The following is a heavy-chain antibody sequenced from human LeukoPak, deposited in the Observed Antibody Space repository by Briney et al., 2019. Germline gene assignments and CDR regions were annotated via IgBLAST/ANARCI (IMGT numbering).Heavy chain of an antibody. Sequence: PGGSLRLSCAASGFTFSSYAMSWVRQAPGKGLEWVSFISSSSSPIYYADSVKGRFTISRDNSKNTLYLQMNSLRGEDTAVYYCAKDSPREGDAGTTRPLDYWGQGTLVTVSS. V-gene: IGHV3-48*01. J-gene: IGHJ4*02. CDR2: ISSSSSPI. D-gene: IGHD1-1*01. CDR1: GFTFSSYA. CDR3: AKDSPREGDAGTTRPLDY.